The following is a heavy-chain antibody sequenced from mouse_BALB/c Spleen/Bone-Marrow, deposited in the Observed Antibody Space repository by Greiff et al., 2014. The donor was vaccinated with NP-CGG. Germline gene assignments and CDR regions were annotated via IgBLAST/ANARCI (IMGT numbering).Heavy chain of an antibody. D-gene: IGHD4-1*01. CDR1: GYTFTDYN. V-gene: IGHV1S29*02. CDR2: IYPYNGGT. CDR3: ARLGRDY. J-gene: IGHJ2*01. Sequence: VQLKESGPELGKPGASVKISCKASGYTFTDYNMHWVKQSHGKSLEWIGYIYPYNGGTGYNQKFKGKATLTVDNSSSTAYMELRSLTSEDSAVYYCARLGRDYWGQGTTLTVSS.